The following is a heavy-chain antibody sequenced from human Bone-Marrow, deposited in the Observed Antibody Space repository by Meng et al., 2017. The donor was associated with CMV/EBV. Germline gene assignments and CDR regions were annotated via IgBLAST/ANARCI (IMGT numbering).Heavy chain of an antibody. Sequence: ASVKVSCKTSGYTFTSYGFSWVRQAPAQGLEWMGWINAYNADTNYARRFQGRVTMTTDTSTNTGYMELRSLRSDDTAVYYCARHTGRCDYHYAMDVWGQGTTVTVSS. CDR1: GYTFTSYG. D-gene: IGHD2-15*01. J-gene: IGHJ6*02. CDR3: ARHTGRCDYHYAMDV. V-gene: IGHV1-18*01. CDR2: INAYNADT.